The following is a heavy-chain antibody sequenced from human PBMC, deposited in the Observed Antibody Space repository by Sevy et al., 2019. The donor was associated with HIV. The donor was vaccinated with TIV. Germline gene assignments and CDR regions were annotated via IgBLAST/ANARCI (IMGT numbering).Heavy chain of an antibody. CDR2: IVVGSGNT. D-gene: IGHD3-22*01. J-gene: IGHJ4*02. V-gene: IGHV1-58*01. CDR1: GLTFTSSA. CDR3: AAGYYDSSGYYPTFDY. Sequence: ASVKVSCKASGLTFTSSAVQWVRQARGQRLEWIGWIVVGSGNTNYAQKFQERVTITRDMSTSTAYMELSSLRSEDTAVYYCAAGYYDSSGYYPTFDYWGQGTLVTVSS.